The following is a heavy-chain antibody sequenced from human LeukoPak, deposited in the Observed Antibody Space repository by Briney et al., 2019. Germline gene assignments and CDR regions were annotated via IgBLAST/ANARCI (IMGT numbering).Heavy chain of an antibody. CDR3: ATDAPYSNWYFDL. Sequence: ASVKVSCKVSGYTLTELSTHWVRQAPGKGLEWMGGFDPEDGETIYAQKFQGRVTMTEDTSTDTAYMELSSLRSEDTAVYYCATDAPYSNWYFDLWGRGTLVTVSS. J-gene: IGHJ2*01. CDR1: GYTLTELS. CDR2: FDPEDGET. D-gene: IGHD1-26*01. V-gene: IGHV1-24*01.